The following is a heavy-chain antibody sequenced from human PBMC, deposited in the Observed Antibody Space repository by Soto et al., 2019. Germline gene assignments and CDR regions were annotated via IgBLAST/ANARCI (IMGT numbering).Heavy chain of an antibody. CDR2: ISGSGGST. Sequence: GGSLRLSCAASGFTFSSYAMSWVRQAPGKGLEWVSAISGSGGSTYYADSVKGRFTISRDNSKNTLYLQMNSLRAEDTAVYYCAKQKHQSPSPLFYYYYGMDVWGQGTTVTVSS. D-gene: IGHD2-21*01. CDR1: GFTFSSYA. J-gene: IGHJ6*02. V-gene: IGHV3-23*01. CDR3: AKQKHQSPSPLFYYYYGMDV.